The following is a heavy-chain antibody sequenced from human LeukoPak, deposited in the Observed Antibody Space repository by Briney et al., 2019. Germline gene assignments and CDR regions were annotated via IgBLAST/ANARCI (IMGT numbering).Heavy chain of an antibody. D-gene: IGHD1-14*01. Sequence: ASVKVSCKTSGYSFTSHGISWVRQAPGQGLEWMGWISGYNGNTNYAQKFQGRVTMTTDASTRTAHMEVRGLRSDDTAVYYCARGGWTTGMDYCGQGTLVTVSS. CDR1: GYSFTSHG. CDR2: ISGYNGNT. V-gene: IGHV1-18*01. J-gene: IGHJ4*02. CDR3: ARGGWTTGMDY.